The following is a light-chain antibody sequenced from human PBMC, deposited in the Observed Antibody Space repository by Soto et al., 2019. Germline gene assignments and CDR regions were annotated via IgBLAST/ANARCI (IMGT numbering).Light chain of an antibody. J-gene: IGLJ2*01. V-gene: IGLV2-11*01. CDR3: CSYAGSYTPHVV. Sequence: QSALTQPRSVSGSPGQSVTISCTGTSSDVGGYNYVSWYQQHPGKAPKLMIYDVSKRPSGVPDRFSGSKSGNTASLTISGLQAEDEADYYSCSYAGSYTPHVVFGGGTKLTVL. CDR2: DVS. CDR1: SSDVGGYNY.